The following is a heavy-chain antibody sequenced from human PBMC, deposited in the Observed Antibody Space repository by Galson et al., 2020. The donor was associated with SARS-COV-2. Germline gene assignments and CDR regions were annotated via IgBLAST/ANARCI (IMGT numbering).Heavy chain of an antibody. D-gene: IGHD6-6*01. CDR3: AKDQYSSSPAIYGMDV. V-gene: IGHV3-23*01. J-gene: IGHJ6*02. CDR2: ISGSGGST. CDR1: GFTFSSYA. Sequence: GGSLRLSCAASGFTFSSYAMSWVRQAPGKGLEWVSAISGSGGSTYYADSVKGRFTISRDNSKNTLYPQMNSLRAEDTAVYYCAKDQYSSSPAIYGMDVWGQGTTVTVSS.